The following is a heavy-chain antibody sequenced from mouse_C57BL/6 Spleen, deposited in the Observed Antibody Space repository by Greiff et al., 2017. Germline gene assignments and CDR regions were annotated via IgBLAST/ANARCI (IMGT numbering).Heavy chain of an antibody. J-gene: IGHJ1*03. CDR3: ARDGYHWYFDV. CDR1: GFTFRDFY. V-gene: IGHV7-1*01. CDR2: SRNKANDYTT. D-gene: IGHD2-12*01. Sequence: EVNVVESGGGLVQSGRSLRLSCATSGFTFRDFYMEWVRQAPGKGLEWIAASRNKANDYTTEYSASVKGRFIVSRDTSQSILYLQMNALRAEDTAIYYCARDGYHWYFDVWGTGTTVTVSS.